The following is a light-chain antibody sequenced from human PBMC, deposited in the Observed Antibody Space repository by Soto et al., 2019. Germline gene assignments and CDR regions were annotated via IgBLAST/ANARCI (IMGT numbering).Light chain of an antibody. Sequence: EIVLTQSPGTLSLSPGERATLSCRASQTVSSNFLAWFQQKPGQAPRLVIYGASSRATGIPDRFSGSGSGTDFTLTISRLEPEDFAVYYCQQYGSSPLTFGGGTTVEIK. CDR2: GAS. CDR1: QTVSSNF. CDR3: QQYGSSPLT. V-gene: IGKV3-20*01. J-gene: IGKJ4*01.